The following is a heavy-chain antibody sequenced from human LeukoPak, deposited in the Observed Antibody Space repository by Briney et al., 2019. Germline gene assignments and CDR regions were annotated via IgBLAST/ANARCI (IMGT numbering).Heavy chain of an antibody. Sequence: PGGSLRLSCAASGLTFSSYAMSWVRQAPGKGLEWVSAISGSGGSTYYADSVKGRFTISRDNSKNTLYLQMNSLRAEDTAVYYCAKDGQQLDLGTFDYWGQGTLVTVSS. CDR3: AKDGQQLDLGTFDY. D-gene: IGHD6-13*01. CDR1: GLTFSSYA. V-gene: IGHV3-23*01. CDR2: ISGSGGST. J-gene: IGHJ4*02.